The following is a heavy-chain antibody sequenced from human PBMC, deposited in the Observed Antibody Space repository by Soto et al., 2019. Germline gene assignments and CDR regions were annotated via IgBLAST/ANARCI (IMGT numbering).Heavy chain of an antibody. D-gene: IGHD6-6*01. CDR2: INPNSGGT. V-gene: IGHV1-2*04. CDR1: GYTFTGYY. J-gene: IGHJ4*02. CDR3: ARGEYSSSAPDDY. Sequence: ASVKVSCKASGYTFTGYYMHWVRQAPGQGLEWMGWINPNSGGTNYAQKFQGWVTMTRDTSISTAYMELSRLRSDATDVYYCARGEYSSSAPDDYWGQGTLVTV.